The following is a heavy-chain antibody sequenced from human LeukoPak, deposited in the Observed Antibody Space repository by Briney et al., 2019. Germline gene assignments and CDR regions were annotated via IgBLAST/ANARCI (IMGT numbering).Heavy chain of an antibody. J-gene: IGHJ4*02. Sequence: ASVKASCKASGYTFTSYGISWVRQAPGQGLEWMGWISAYNGNTNYAQKPQGRVTMTTDTSTSTAYMELRSLRSDDTAVYYCARVSFQGYFDYWGQGTLVTVSS. V-gene: IGHV1-18*01. CDR1: GYTFTSYG. D-gene: IGHD3-16*02. CDR3: ARVSFQGYFDY. CDR2: ISAYNGNT.